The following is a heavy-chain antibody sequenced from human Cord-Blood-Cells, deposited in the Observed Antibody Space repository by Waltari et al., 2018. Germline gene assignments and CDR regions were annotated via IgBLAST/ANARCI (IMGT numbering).Heavy chain of an antibody. Sequence: VQLVLSGAEVKKPGASVMDSCKASGYTFTGYYMNCVRQAPGQGLEWMGWINPNSGGTNYAQKFQGWVTMTRDTSISTAYMELSRLRSDDTAVYYCARTQAPNNWYFDLWGRGTLVTVSS. CDR2: INPNSGGT. CDR1: GYTFTGYY. V-gene: IGHV1-2*04. CDR3: ARTQAPNNWYFDL. J-gene: IGHJ2*01. D-gene: IGHD6-6*01.